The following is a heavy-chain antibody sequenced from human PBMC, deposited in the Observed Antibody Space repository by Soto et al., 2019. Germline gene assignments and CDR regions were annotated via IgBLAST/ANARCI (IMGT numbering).Heavy chain of an antibody. Sequence: GGVLRLPCAASGFTFCNALMTWVRQAPGEGLEWVGRIKSKADGGATDYAAPVKGRFTISGDDSKNTLYLQMNSLKTEDTAIYYCTTQYYYDSSGSLLNWGQGTVVTVS. CDR1: GFTFCNAL. D-gene: IGHD3-22*01. CDR2: IKSKADGGAT. CDR3: TTQYYYDSSGSLLN. V-gene: IGHV3-15*01. J-gene: IGHJ4*02.